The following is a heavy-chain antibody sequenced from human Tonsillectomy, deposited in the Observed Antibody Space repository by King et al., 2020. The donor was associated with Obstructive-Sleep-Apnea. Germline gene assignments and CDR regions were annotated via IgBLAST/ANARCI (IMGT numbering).Heavy chain of an antibody. Sequence: VQLVESGGGLVQPGGSLRLSCAASGFIFSSYALYWVRQAPGKGLEYVSAISSNGGSTYYANSVKGRLTISRDNSKNTRYLQMGGLRVEDMAVYYCARNYSSSWTSGLGYWGQGTLVTVSS. CDR3: ARNYSSSWTSGLGY. V-gene: IGHV3-64*01. J-gene: IGHJ4*02. CDR1: GFIFSSYA. D-gene: IGHD6-13*01. CDR2: ISSNGGST.